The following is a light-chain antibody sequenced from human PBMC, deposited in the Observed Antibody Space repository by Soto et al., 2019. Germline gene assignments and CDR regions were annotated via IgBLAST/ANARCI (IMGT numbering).Light chain of an antibody. V-gene: IGLV1-40*01. J-gene: IGLJ1*01. CDR2: GNS. CDR3: QSYDSSLSGYV. CDR1: SSNIGANYD. Sequence: QAVVTQPPSVSGAPGQRVTISCTGSSSNIGANYDVHWYQQLPGTAPKLLIYGNSNRASGVPDRFSGSKSGTSASLAITGLQAEDEADYYCQSYDSSLSGYVFGTGTKLTFL.